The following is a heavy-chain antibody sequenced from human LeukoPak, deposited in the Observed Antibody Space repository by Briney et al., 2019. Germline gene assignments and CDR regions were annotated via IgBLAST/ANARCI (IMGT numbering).Heavy chain of an antibody. CDR1: GFTFSSYA. CDR2: ISYDGSNK. Sequence: GGSLRLSCAASGFTFSSYAMPWVRQAPGKGLEWVAVISYDGSNKYYADSVKGRFTISRDNSKNTLYLQMNSLRAEDTAVYYCARHRRDRITIFGVVTFDYWGQGTLVTVSS. J-gene: IGHJ4*02. CDR3: ARHRRDRITIFGVVTFDY. D-gene: IGHD3-3*01. V-gene: IGHV3-30-3*01.